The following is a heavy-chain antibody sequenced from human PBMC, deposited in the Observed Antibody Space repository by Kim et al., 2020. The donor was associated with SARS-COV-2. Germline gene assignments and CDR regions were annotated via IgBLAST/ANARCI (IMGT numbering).Heavy chain of an antibody. V-gene: IGHV3-48*03. CDR3: ARWGDYYDSSGLIDY. Sequence: DTVKGRFTISRDNAKNSLYLQMNSLRAEDTAVYYCARWGDYYDSSGLIDYWGQGTLVTVSS. J-gene: IGHJ4*02. D-gene: IGHD3-22*01.